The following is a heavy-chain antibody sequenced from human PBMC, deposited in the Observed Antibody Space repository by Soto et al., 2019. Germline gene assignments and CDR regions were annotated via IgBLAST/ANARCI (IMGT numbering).Heavy chain of an antibody. CDR2: ISAYNGNT. CDR1: GYTFTSYG. Sequence: ASVKVSCKASGYTFTSYGISWVRQAPGQGLEWMGWISAYNGNTNYAQKLQGRVTMTTDTSTSTAYMELRSLRSDDTAVYYCARVPYSSGWYYCEFYQHWGQGTLVTVSS. J-gene: IGHJ1*01. D-gene: IGHD6-19*01. V-gene: IGHV1-18*01. CDR3: ARVPYSSGWYYCEFYQH.